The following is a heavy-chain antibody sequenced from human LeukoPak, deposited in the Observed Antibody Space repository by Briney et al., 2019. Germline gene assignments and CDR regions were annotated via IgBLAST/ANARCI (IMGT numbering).Heavy chain of an antibody. D-gene: IGHD3-10*01. CDR2: ISYDGSNK. CDR3: ARDLRVGVDEAYFDY. CDR1: GFTFSSYA. J-gene: IGHJ4*02. V-gene: IGHV3-30*04. Sequence: PGGSLRLSCAASGFTFSSYAMHWVRQAPGKGLEWVAVISYDGSNKYYADSVKGRFTISRDNSKNTLYLQMNSLRAEDTAVYYCARDLRVGVDEAYFDYWGQGTLVTVSS.